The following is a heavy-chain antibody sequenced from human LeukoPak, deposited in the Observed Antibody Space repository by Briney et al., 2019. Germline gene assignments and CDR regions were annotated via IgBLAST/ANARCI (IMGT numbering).Heavy chain of an antibody. CDR1: GYTFTGYY. J-gene: IGHJ4*02. CDR2: INPNSGGT. D-gene: IGHD3-22*01. V-gene: IGHV1-2*02. Sequence: GASVKVSCKASGYTFTGYYMHWVRQAPGQGLEWMGWINPNSGGTNYAQKFQGRVTMTRDTSISTAYMELSRLRSDDTAVYYCARAYDSSGYWYFDYWGQGTLVTVSS. CDR3: ARAYDSSGYWYFDY.